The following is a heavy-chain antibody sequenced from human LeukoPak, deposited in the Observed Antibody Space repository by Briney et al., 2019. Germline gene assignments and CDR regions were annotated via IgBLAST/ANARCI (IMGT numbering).Heavy chain of an antibody. CDR1: GYNFNDFG. D-gene: IGHD4-17*01. CDR2: ISALTGDT. J-gene: IGHJ5*02. Sequence: GASVKVSCKASGYNFNDFGVTWVRQARGQGLEWMGWISALTGDTNYAQKFQGRLTMTTDTSTDTAYMEMRGLRSDDTAVYYCARDVHGDYGSGWFDPWGQGTLVSVSS. CDR3: ARDVHGDYGSGWFDP. V-gene: IGHV1-18*01.